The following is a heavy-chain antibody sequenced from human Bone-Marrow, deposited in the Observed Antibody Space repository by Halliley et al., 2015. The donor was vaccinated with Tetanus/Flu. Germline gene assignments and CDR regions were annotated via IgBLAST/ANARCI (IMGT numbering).Heavy chain of an antibody. D-gene: IGHD3-10*02. CDR3: FCPGTHHDDAFDL. Sequence: SLRLSCAASGSTFSSYALTWVRQAPGKGLEWVGRIKSKDEGGTTQYAAPVKGRFTISRDDSKNMVLLLMNSLKTEDTAVYYCFCPGTHHDDAFDLWGQGTTVTVSS. J-gene: IGHJ3*01. CDR2: IKSKDEGGTT. CDR1: GSTFSSYA. V-gene: IGHV3-15*06.